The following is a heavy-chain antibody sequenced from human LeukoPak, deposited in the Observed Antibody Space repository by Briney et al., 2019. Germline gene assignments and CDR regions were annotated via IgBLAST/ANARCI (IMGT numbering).Heavy chain of an antibody. Sequence: PGGSLRLSCAASGFTFSSYAMHWVRQAPGKGLEWVAVISYDGSNKYYADSVKGRITISRDNSKNTLYLQMNSLRAEDTAVYYCARDAAFCSSTSCYLDYWGQGTLVNVSS. V-gene: IGHV3-30*01. CDR1: GFTFSSYA. J-gene: IGHJ4*02. CDR2: ISYDGSNK. D-gene: IGHD2-2*01. CDR3: ARDAAFCSSTSCYLDY.